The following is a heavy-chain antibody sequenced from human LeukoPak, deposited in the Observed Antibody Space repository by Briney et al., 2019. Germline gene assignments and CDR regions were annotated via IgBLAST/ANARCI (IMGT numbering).Heavy chain of an antibody. V-gene: IGHV1-2*02. J-gene: IGHJ4*02. CDR3: ARDAYSNLPFDY. CDR1: GYTFTGYY. CDR2: INPNSGGT. Sequence: GASVKVSCKASGYTFTGYYMHWVRQAPGQGLEWMGWINPNSGGTNYAQKFQGRVTITADKSTSTAYMELSSLRSEDTAVYYCARDAYSNLPFDYWGQGTLVTVSS. D-gene: IGHD4-11*01.